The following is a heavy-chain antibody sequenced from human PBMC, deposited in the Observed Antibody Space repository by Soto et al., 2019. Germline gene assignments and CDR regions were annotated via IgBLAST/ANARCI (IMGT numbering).Heavy chain of an antibody. Sequence: EVQLVESGGGLVKPGGSLRLSCAASGFTFSSYSMNWVRQAPGKGLEWVSSISSSSSYIYYAESVKGRFTISRHNAKDSLYLHMNNLRGEDRAEYYCARDQIIDYYGSESYPKLWDDFDIWGQGTMVTVSS. J-gene: IGHJ3*02. D-gene: IGHD3-10*01. CDR1: GFTFSSYS. CDR3: ARDQIIDYYGSESYPKLWDDFDI. CDR2: ISSSSSYI. V-gene: IGHV3-21*04.